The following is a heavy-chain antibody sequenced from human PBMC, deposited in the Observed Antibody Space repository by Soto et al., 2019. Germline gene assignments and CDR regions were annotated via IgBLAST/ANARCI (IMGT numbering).Heavy chain of an antibody. J-gene: IGHJ4*02. CDR3: AKGGIPRRYNIPKVGFDS. Sequence: GSLRLSCAASGFIFSNYAMSWVRQSPGKGLEWVSSISGSGATTYYPDSVKGRFTISRDNSKNTLYLQMNNLRAEDTAVYYCAKGGIPRRYNIPKVGFDSWGQGSLVTVSS. V-gene: IGHV3-23*01. CDR2: ISGSGATT. D-gene: IGHD1-1*01. CDR1: GFIFSNYA.